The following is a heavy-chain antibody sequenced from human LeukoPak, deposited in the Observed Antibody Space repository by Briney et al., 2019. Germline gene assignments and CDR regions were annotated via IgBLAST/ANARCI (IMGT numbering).Heavy chain of an antibody. CDR3: AREGPYYGSGSYRGDV. Sequence: GGSLRLSCAASGFTFSSYSMNWVRQAPGKGLEWVSCISSSSSTIYYADSVKGRFAISRDNAKNSLYLQMNSLRDEDTAVYYCAREGPYYGSGSYRGDVWGQGTTVTVSS. CDR2: ISSSSSTI. V-gene: IGHV3-48*02. J-gene: IGHJ6*02. CDR1: GFTFSSYS. D-gene: IGHD3-10*01.